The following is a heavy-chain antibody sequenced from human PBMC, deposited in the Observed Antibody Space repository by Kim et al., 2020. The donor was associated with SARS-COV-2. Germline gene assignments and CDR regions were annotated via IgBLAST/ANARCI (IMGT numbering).Heavy chain of an antibody. CDR3: ARVRARIAARPGAFDI. Sequence: SVKGRFTISRDNSKNTLYLQMNSLRAEDTAVYYCARVRARIAARPGAFDIWGQGTMVTVSS. J-gene: IGHJ3*02. V-gene: IGHV3-30*01. D-gene: IGHD6-6*01.